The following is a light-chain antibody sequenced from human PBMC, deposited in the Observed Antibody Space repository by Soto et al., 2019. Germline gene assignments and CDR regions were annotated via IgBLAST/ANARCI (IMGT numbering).Light chain of an antibody. J-gene: IGKJ4*01. CDR2: KVS. Sequence: VMVAQSPMCVDVALGRPAYIACRSSQSLVYQNGNTNLNWFQQRPGQSPRRLIFKVSNRDSGVPDRFSGSGSGTDFTLSISRVESEEIGVYFCMQPSSWPRTFGGGTKVDIK. V-gene: IGKV2-30*01. CDR1: QSLVYQNGNTN. CDR3: MQPSSWPRT.